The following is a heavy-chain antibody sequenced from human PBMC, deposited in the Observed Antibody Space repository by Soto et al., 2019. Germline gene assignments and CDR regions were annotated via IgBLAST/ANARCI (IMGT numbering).Heavy chain of an antibody. V-gene: IGHV6-1*01. Sequence: SQTLSLTCVISGDSVSSNRAAWNWIRQSPSRGLEWLGRTYYRSRWYNDYAVSVRSRITVNADTSKNQFSLHLNSVTPEDTAVYYCAGTSSRQWYYMDVWDKGTTGT. CDR3: AGTSSRQWYYMDV. CDR1: GDSVSSNRAA. CDR2: TYYRSRWYN. D-gene: IGHD1-1*01. J-gene: IGHJ6*03.